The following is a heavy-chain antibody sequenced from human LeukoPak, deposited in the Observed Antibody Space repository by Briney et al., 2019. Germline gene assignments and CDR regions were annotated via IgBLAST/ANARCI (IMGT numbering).Heavy chain of an antibody. V-gene: IGHV1-2*02. Sequence: ASVKVSCKASGYTFTGYYMHWVRQAPGRGLEWMGWINPNSGGTNYAQKFQGRVTVTRDTSISTAYMELSRLRSDDTALYYCARVTPQAAEYFQHWGQGTLVTVSS. CDR1: GYTFTGYY. D-gene: IGHD2-15*01. CDR2: INPNSGGT. CDR3: ARVTPQAAEYFQH. J-gene: IGHJ1*01.